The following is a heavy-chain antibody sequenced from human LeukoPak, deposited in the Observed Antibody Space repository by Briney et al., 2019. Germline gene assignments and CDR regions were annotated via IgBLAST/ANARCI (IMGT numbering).Heavy chain of an antibody. CDR2: INPNSGGT. D-gene: IGHD3-22*01. V-gene: IGHV1-2*02. CDR1: GYTFTGYY. CDR3: ARANYRRAYYYDSSLEPHKGLPNDY. J-gene: IGHJ4*02. Sequence: GASVKVSCKASGYTFTGYYMHWVRQAPGQGLEWMGWINPNSGGTNYALKFQGRVTMTRDTSISTAYMELSRLRSDDTAVYYCARANYRRAYYYDSSLEPHKGLPNDYWGQGTLVTVSS.